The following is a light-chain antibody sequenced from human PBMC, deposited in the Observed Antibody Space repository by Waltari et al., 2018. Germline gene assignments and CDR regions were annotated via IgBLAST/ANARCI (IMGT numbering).Light chain of an antibody. J-gene: IGKJ2*01. CDR2: DAF. Sequence: EVVLTQSPDTLSLSPGERATLSCRASQSVISNYLAWYQQRPGQAPRLLIYDAFRRNTGIPDKYSGSGSGTDVTLTISRLEPEDFAVYYCQQYGDSPYTFGQGTKVEIK. V-gene: IGKV3-20*01. CDR3: QQYGDSPYT. CDR1: QSVISNY.